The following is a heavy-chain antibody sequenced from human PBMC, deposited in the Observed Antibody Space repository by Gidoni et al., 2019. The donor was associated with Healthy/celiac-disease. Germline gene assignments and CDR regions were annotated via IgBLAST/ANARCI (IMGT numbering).Heavy chain of an antibody. CDR2: IYHSGST. Sequence: QLQLQESGAGRGKPSQTLSLTGAVPGGPISSGGYSWSWIRQPPGKGLEWIGYIYHSGSTYSNPSLKSRVTISVDRSKNQFSLKLSSVTAADTAVYYCARGQAFYGSGNYYFDYWGQGTLVTVSS. J-gene: IGHJ4*02. CDR3: ARGQAFYGSGNYYFDY. D-gene: IGHD3-10*01. V-gene: IGHV4-30-2*01. CDR1: GGPISSGGYS.